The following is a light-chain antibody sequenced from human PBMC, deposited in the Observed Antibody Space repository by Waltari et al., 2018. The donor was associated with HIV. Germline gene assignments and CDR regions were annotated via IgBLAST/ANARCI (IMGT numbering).Light chain of an antibody. CDR3: QQYKRYPLT. V-gene: IGKV1-16*02. CDR2: AAS. Sequence: DIQMTQSPSSLSASVGDRVTITCRASHDISIYLAWFQQKPGEAPKSLIYAASTLQSGVPSKFRGSGSETYFTLTINSLQSEDSATYYCQQYKRYPLTFGQGTRLEIK. J-gene: IGKJ5*01. CDR1: HDISIY.